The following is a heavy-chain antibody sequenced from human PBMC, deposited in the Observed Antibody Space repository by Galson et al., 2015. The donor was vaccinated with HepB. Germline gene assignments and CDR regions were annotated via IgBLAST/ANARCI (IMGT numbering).Heavy chain of an antibody. CDR2: ISAYNGNT. J-gene: IGHJ5*02. CDR3: ARDMGGSCSGGSCYPHFDP. D-gene: IGHD2-15*01. V-gene: IGHV1-18*04. Sequence: SVKVSCKASGYTFTSYGISWVRQAPGQELEWMGWISAYNGNTNYAQKLQGRVTMTTDTSTSTAYMELRSLRSDDTAVYYCARDMGGSCSGGSCYPHFDPWGQGTLVTVSS. CDR1: GYTFTSYG.